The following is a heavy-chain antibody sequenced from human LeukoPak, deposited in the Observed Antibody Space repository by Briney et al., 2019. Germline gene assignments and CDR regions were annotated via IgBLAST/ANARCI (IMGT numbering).Heavy chain of an antibody. CDR2: ISPGGGTT. Sequence: GGSLRLSCAVSGFAFGSEAMSWVRQSPARGLEWVASISPGGGTTYYADYVKGRFTISRDNSKNTLYLQMNSLRAEDTAVYYCARDSSSWPYWGQGTLVTVSS. J-gene: IGHJ4*02. CDR1: GFAFGSEA. D-gene: IGHD6-13*01. V-gene: IGHV3-23*01. CDR3: ARDSSSWPY.